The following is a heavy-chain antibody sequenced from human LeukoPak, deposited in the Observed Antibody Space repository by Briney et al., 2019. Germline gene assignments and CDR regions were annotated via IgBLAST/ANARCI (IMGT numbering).Heavy chain of an antibody. J-gene: IGHJ5*01. CDR2: INHSGST. CDR1: GGSFSGYY. D-gene: IGHD6-13*01. Sequence: SETLSLTCAVYGGSFSGYYWSWIRQPPGKGLEWIGEINHSGSTNYNPSLKSRVTISVDTSKNQFSLKLSSVTAADTAVYYCARQKGYSISWRYNWFDSWRQGTLVTVSS. V-gene: IGHV4-34*01. CDR3: ARQKGYSISWRYNWFDS.